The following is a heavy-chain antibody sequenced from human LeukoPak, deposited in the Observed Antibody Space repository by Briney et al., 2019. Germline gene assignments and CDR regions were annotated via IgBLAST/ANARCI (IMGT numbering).Heavy chain of an antibody. Sequence: GGSRRLSCAASGFTFSSYSMNWVRQAPGKGLEWVSSISSSSSYIYYADSVKGRFTISRDNAKNSLYLQMNSLRAEDTAVYYCARDFDTDSAFDIWGQGTMVTVSS. CDR1: GFTFSSYS. V-gene: IGHV3-21*01. CDR2: ISSSSSYI. J-gene: IGHJ3*02. D-gene: IGHD2-21*01. CDR3: ARDFDTDSAFDI.